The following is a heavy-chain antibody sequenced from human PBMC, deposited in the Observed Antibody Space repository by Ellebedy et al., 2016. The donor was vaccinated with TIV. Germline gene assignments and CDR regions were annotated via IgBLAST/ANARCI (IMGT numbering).Heavy chain of an antibody. CDR3: ARETATELHY. D-gene: IGHD5-12*01. CDR2: IDSGGTST. Sequence: GESLKISXVASELTFTGYWMHWVRQAPGKGLVWVSRIDSGGTSTSYADSVMGRFTISRDNAKSTLYLQMNSLRAEDTAVYHCARETATELHYWGQGTLVTVSS. V-gene: IGHV3-74*01. CDR1: ELTFTGYW. J-gene: IGHJ4*02.